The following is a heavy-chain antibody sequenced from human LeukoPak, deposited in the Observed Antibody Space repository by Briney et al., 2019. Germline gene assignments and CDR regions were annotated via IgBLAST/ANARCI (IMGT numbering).Heavy chain of an antibody. CDR3: ATNILVRDIINWFDP. CDR2: INPNSGDT. J-gene: IGHJ5*02. Sequence: ASVKVSCKASGYKFADYYMHWVRQAPGQGLEWMGWINPNSGDTRSAQKFQGRVIMTRDTSTGTAYMELSSLRYDDTAVYYCATNILVRDIINWFDPWGQGTLVTVSS. V-gene: IGHV1-2*02. D-gene: IGHD3-10*01. CDR1: GYKFADYY.